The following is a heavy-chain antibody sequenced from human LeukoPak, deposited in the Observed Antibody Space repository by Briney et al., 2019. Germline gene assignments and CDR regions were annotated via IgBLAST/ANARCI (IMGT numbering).Heavy chain of an antibody. CDR2: INHSGST. CDR1: GGSFSGYY. Sequence: SETLSLTCAVYGGSFSGYYWSWIRQPPGKGLEWIGEINHSGSTNYNPSLKSRVTISVDTSKNQFSLKLSSVTAADTAVYYCARRALRYSSSWYFDYWGQGTLATVSS. D-gene: IGHD6-13*01. CDR3: ARRALRYSSSWYFDY. V-gene: IGHV4-34*01. J-gene: IGHJ4*02.